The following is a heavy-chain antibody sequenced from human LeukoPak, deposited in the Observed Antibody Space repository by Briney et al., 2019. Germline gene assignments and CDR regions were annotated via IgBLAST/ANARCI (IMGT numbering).Heavy chain of an antibody. V-gene: IGHV3-11*01. D-gene: IGHD1-1*01. CDR1: GFIFSDYY. J-gene: IGHJ5*02. CDR2: ISSGSSTI. CDR3: AKRFTTGTTNWFDP. Sequence: TTGGSLRLSCAASGFIFSDYYMSWIRQAPGKGMEWISYISSGSSTIYYADSVKGRFTISRDNSKNTLDLQMNSLRAEDTAVYYCAKRFTTGTTNWFDPWGQGTLVTVSS.